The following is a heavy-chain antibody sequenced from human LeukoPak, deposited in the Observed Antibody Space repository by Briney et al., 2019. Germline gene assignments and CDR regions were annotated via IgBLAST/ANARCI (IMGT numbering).Heavy chain of an antibody. CDR2: ISYDGSNK. D-gene: IGHD1-26*01. CDR1: GFTFSSYA. CDR3: ARDGVGATTGWFDH. J-gene: IGHJ5*02. V-gene: IGHV3-30-3*01. Sequence: PGGSLRLSCAASGFTFSSYAMHWVRQAPGKGLEWVAVISYDGSNKYYADSVKGRFTISRDNSKNTLYLQMNSLRAEDTAVYYCARDGVGATTGWFDHWGQGTLVTGSS.